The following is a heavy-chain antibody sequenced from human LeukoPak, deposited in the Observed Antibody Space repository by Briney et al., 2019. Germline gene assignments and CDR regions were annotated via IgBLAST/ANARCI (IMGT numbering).Heavy chain of an antibody. CDR2: INPNSGGT. V-gene: IGHV1-2*02. D-gene: IGHD2-2*02. CDR3: ARGYCSSTSCYTTVYYFDY. J-gene: IGHJ4*02. Sequence: ASVKVSCKASGYTFTGYYMHWVRQAPGQGLEWMGWINPNSGGTNYAQKFQGRVTMTRDTSISTAYMELSRLRSDDTAVYYCARGYCSSTSCYTTVYYFDYWGQGTLVTVSS. CDR1: GYTFTGYY.